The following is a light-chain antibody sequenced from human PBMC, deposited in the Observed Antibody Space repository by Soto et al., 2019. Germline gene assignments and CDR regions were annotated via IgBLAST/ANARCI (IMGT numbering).Light chain of an antibody. CDR2: EVT. CDR3: SSYSTTTSPPVL. CDR1: RSDIGRYNY. J-gene: IGLJ2*01. V-gene: IGLV2-14*01. Sequence: QSALAQPASVSGSPGQSITISCTGTRSDIGRYNYVSWYQQRPGKAPKLLIYEVTYRPSGVSARFSGSKSGSTASLTISGLQAEDEDDYYCSSYSTTTSPPVLFGAGTKVT.